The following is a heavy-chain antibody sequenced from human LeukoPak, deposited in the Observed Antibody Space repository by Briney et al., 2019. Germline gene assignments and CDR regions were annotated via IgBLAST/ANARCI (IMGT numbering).Heavy chain of an antibody. J-gene: IGHJ3*02. Sequence: GGSLRLSCAASGISFSNYSMNWVRQAPGKGLEWVSLISSSSRFIYYGDSVKGRFTISRDNAKKSLYLQMNSLRAEDTAVYYCARDLRGGSYFDAFDIWGQGTMVTVSS. D-gene: IGHD1-26*01. CDR2: ISSSSRFI. CDR3: ARDLRGGSYFDAFDI. V-gene: IGHV3-21*01. CDR1: GISFSNYS.